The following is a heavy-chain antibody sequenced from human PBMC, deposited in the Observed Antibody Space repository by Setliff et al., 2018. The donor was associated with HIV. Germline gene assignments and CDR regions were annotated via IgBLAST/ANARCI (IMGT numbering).Heavy chain of an antibody. Sequence: GGSLRLSCAVSGFTLSDYYMDWVRQASGRGLEWVGRTRNRANNYITDYATSVQGRFTISRDYSKDSLFLQMDNLETEDTAVYYCVRAAAGLDVWSQGIRVTVSS. CDR1: GFTLSDYY. CDR2: TRNRANNYIT. V-gene: IGHV3-72*01. CDR3: VRAAAGLDV. J-gene: IGHJ4*02.